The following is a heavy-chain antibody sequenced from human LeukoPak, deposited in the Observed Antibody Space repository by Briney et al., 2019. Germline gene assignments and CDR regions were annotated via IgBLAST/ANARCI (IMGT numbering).Heavy chain of an antibody. Sequence: PSETLSLTCTVSGGSISSSSYYWGWIRQPPGKGLEWIGSIYHSGSTYYDPSLKSRVTISVDTSKNQFSLKLSSVTAADTAVYYCARVTDYYDSSGYSPFDYWGQGTLVTVSS. D-gene: IGHD3-22*01. CDR1: GGSISSSSYY. CDR2: IYHSGST. V-gene: IGHV4-39*07. J-gene: IGHJ4*02. CDR3: ARVTDYYDSSGYSPFDY.